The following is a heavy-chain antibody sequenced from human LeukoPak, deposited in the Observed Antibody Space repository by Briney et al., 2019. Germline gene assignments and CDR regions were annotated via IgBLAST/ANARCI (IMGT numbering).Heavy chain of an antibody. D-gene: IGHD1-26*01. CDR2: IYYSGST. Sequence: SETLSLTCTVSGGSISSGDYYWSWIRQPPGKGLEWIGYIYYSGSTYYNPSLKSRVTISVDTSKNQFSLKLSSVTAADTAVYYCARGESGSYYHYWGQGTLVTVSS. J-gene: IGHJ4*02. V-gene: IGHV4-30-4*08. CDR1: GGSISSGDYY. CDR3: ARGESGSYYHY.